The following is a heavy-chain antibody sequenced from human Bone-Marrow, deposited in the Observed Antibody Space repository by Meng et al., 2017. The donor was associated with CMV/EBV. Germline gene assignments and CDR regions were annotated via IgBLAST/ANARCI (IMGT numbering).Heavy chain of an antibody. V-gene: IGHV4-59*01. CDR1: GGSITSYF. CDR2: IYYNGAT. J-gene: IGHJ4*02. D-gene: IGHD1-26*01. Sequence: GSLRLSCIVSGGSITSYFWNWVRQPPGKGLQWIGYIYYNGATNYNPSLKSRVTISVDTSKNQFSLKLSSVTAADTAIYYCTRGSAAAAGATILPDYWGQGALVTCYS. CDR3: TRGSAAAAGATILPDY.